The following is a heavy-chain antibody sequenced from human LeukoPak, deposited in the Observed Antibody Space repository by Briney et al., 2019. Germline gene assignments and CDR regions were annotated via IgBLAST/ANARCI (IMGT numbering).Heavy chain of an antibody. CDR1: GFTFSTYA. D-gene: IGHD2-15*01. J-gene: IGHJ5*02. CDR3: ARDLNVVVAATLNNWFDP. CDR2: ISGSGGST. Sequence: GGSLRLSCAASGFTFSTYAMSWVRQAPGKGLEWVSAISGSGGSTYYADSVKGRFTISRDNSKNTLYLQMNSLRAEDTAVYYCARDLNVVVAATLNNWFDPWGQGTLVTVSS. V-gene: IGHV3-23*01.